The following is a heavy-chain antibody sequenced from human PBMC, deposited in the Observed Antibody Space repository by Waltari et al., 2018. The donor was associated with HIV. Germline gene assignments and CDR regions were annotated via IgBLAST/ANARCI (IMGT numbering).Heavy chain of an antibody. CDR1: GGSFRGSY. D-gene: IGHD3-10*01. Sequence: QVQLQQWGAGLLKPSETLSPTCAVYGGSFRGSYWSWLGQPPGKGVEWIGEINQSRSTKYNPSLKSRVTISVDTSKNQFSLKLSSVTAADTAVYYCARGRRGGSGSDGFDPWGQGTLVTVSS. CDR2: INQSRST. J-gene: IGHJ5*02. CDR3: ARGRRGGSGSDGFDP. V-gene: IGHV4-34*01.